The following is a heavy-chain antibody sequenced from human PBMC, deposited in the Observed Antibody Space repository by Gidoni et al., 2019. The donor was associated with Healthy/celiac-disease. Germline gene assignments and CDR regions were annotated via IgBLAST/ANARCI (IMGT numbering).Heavy chain of an antibody. CDR2: ISRSSYI. D-gene: IGHD4-17*01. J-gene: IGHJ4*02. CDR3: ARDANYGGNSEGFDF. CDR1: GFTFSTYA. Sequence: EVHLVESGGGLVKPGGSLRLSCAASGFTFSTYAMTWVRQAPGKGLEWVSSISRSSYIFYADSVKGRFTISRDNAKNSLYLQMNSLRAEDTAVYYCARDANYGGNSEGFDFWGQGPLVTVSS. V-gene: IGHV3-21*01.